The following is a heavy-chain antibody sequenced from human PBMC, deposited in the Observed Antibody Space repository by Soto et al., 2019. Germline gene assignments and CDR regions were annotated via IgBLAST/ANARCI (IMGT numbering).Heavy chain of an antibody. CDR2: ISGSGGST. J-gene: IGHJ4*02. CDR3: AKDSKFLYCSGGSCYSNYFDY. D-gene: IGHD2-15*01. Sequence: GGSLRLSCAASGFTFSNYAMHWVRQAPGKGLEWVSAISGSGGSTYYADSVKGRFTISRDNSKNTLYLQMNSLRAEDTAVYYCAKDSKFLYCSGGSCYSNYFDYWGQGTLVTVSS. CDR1: GFTFSNYA. V-gene: IGHV3-23*01.